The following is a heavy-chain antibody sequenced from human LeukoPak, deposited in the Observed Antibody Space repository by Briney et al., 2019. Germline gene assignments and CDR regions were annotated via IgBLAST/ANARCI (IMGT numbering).Heavy chain of an antibody. CDR2: IYYSGST. Sequence: PSETLSLTCTVSSGSISSSRYYWSWIRQPPGKGQEWIGSIYYSGSTYYNPSLKSRVTISVDTSKNQFSLKLSPVTAADTAVYYCARGAVTIFRGNWFDPWGQGTLVTVSS. CDR1: SGSISSSRYY. J-gene: IGHJ5*02. CDR3: ARGAVTIFRGNWFDP. V-gene: IGHV4-39*01. D-gene: IGHD3-3*01.